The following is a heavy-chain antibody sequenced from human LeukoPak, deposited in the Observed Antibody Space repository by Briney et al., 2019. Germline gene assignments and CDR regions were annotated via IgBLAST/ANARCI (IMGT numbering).Heavy chain of an antibody. Sequence: ASVKVSCKASGYSFADYYMHWVRQAPGQGLEWMGWVNPNSGGTNYAQKFQGRVAMTSDTSISTAYMELNRLISDDTAVYYCARATVTTSLGIWGKGTTVTVSS. D-gene: IGHD4-17*01. J-gene: IGHJ6*04. CDR1: GYSFADYY. CDR2: VNPNSGGT. V-gene: IGHV1-2*02. CDR3: ARATVTTSLGI.